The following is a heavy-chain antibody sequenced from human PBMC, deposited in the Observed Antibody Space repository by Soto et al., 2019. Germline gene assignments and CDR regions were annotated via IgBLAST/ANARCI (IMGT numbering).Heavy chain of an antibody. J-gene: IGHJ6*02. CDR3: AKNGQPPYYYYGMDV. D-gene: IGHD2-8*01. CDR2: ISGYNGDT. CDR1: GYTFTRYG. V-gene: IGHV1-18*01. Sequence: QGQLVQSGAEVKKPGASVKVSCKASGYTFTRYGISWVRQAPGQGLEWMGWISGYNGDTKYAQKFQVRVTMTVDTSTTTAYMELRSLTSDDTAVYYCAKNGQPPYYYYGMDVWGQGTTVGVSS.